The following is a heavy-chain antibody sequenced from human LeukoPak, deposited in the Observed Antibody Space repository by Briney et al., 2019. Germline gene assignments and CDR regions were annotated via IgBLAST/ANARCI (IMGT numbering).Heavy chain of an antibody. CDR1: GFTFSSYS. CDR2: ISSSSSYI. V-gene: IGHV3-21*01. CDR3: ASSYDFWSGGDHYYFDY. Sequence: PGGSLRLSCPASGFTFSSYSMNWVRQAPGKGLEWVSSISSSSSYIYYADSVKGRFTISRNNAKNSLYLQMNSLRAEDTAVYYCASSYDFWSGGDHYYFDYWGQGTLVTVSS. J-gene: IGHJ4*02. D-gene: IGHD3-3*01.